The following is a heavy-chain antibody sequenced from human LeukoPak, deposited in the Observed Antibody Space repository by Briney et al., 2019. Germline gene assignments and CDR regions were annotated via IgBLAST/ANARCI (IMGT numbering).Heavy chain of an antibody. CDR2: ISSSSSYI. J-gene: IGHJ4*02. Sequence: GGSLRLSCAASGFTFSSYSMNWVRQAPGKGLEWVSSISSSSSYIYYADSVKGRFTISRENAKNSLYLQMNSLRAGDTAVYYCARGYQDYFDYWGQGTLVTVSS. CDR3: ARGYQDYFDY. V-gene: IGHV3-21*01. D-gene: IGHD1-14*01. CDR1: GFTFSSYS.